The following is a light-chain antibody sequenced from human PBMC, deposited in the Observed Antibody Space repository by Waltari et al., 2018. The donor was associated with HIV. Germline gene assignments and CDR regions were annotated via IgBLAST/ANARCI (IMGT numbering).Light chain of an antibody. CDR2: DLS. CDR1: TSDIGPSHS. V-gene: IGLV2-14*03. CDR3: SSYTTTFI. J-gene: IGLJ2*01. Sequence: QSALTQPASMSGSPGQSITISCAGPTSDIGPSHSVSWNQQHTDRAPKLIIYDLSYRPAGVDSRFSGSKSGNPASLTISDLRSDDEAVYYCSSYTTTFIVGAGTKVDVL.